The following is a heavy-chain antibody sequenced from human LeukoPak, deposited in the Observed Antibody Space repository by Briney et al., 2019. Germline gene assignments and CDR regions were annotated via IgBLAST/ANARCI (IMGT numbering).Heavy chain of an antibody. CDR3: ARQGIAARQNWFDP. CDR1: GGSFSNYY. CDR2: INHSGGT. V-gene: IGHV4-34*01. D-gene: IGHD6-6*01. J-gene: IGHJ5*02. Sequence: SETLSLTCAVYGGSFSNYYWSWIRQPPGKGLEWIGEINHSGGTYYNPSLESRVTISVDTSKNQFSLRLSSVTAADTAMYYCARQGIAARQNWFDPWGHGTLVTVSS.